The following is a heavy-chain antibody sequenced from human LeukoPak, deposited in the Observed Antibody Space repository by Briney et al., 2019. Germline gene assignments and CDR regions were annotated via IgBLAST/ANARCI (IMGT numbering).Heavy chain of an antibody. J-gene: IGHJ4*02. CDR2: IYHSGST. V-gene: IGHV4-38-2*02. CDR3: ARGVAAAGQPHY. CDR1: GYSISSGYY. Sequence: IPSETLSLTCTVSGYSISSGYYWGWIRQPPGKGLEWIGSIYHSGSTYYNPSLKSRVTISVDTSKNQFSLKLSSVTAADTAVYYCARGVAAAGQPHYWGQGTLVTVSS. D-gene: IGHD6-13*01.